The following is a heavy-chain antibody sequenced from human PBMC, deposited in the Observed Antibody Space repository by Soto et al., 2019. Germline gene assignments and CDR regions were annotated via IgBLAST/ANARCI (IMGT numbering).Heavy chain of an antibody. J-gene: IGHJ4*02. CDR1: GFTFSSYA. Sequence: EVQLLESGGGLVQPGGSLRLSCAASGFTFSSYAMSWDRQAPGKGLEWVSAISGSRGSTYYADSVKGRFTISRDNSKNTLYLQMNSLRAEDTAVYYCAKGPSYYYDSSGYSLGYWGQGTLVTVSS. D-gene: IGHD3-22*01. CDR3: AKGPSYYYDSSGYSLGY. V-gene: IGHV3-23*01. CDR2: ISGSRGST.